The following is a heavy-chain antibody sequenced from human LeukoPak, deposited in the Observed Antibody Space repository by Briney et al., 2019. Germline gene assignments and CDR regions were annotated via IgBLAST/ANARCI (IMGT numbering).Heavy chain of an antibody. D-gene: IGHD3-10*01. CDR2: IAWNSGNT. J-gene: IGHJ4*02. CDR1: GFTFDNYA. V-gene: IGHV3-9*01. CDR3: AKDMNSYGSGNSYNPWGPFDS. Sequence: QPGRSLRLSCAASGFTFDNYAMHWVRQAPGKGLEWVSGIAWNSGNTGFADSVEGRFTISRDNAENSLYLQMNSLTPEDTAFYFCAKDMNSYGSGNSYNPWGPFDSWGQGTLVTVSS.